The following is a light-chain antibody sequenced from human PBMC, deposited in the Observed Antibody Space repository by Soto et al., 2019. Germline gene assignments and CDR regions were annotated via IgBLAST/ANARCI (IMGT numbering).Light chain of an antibody. CDR1: SSNIGTYT. Sequence: QSVLTQPPSASGTPGQRVTNSCSGTSSNIGTYTVNWYQQLPGTAPKLLIYTDYQRPSGVPDRFSGSKSGTSASLAINGLHSEDEADYYCASWDDNLNGGVFGGGTKLTVL. V-gene: IGLV1-44*01. CDR2: TDY. J-gene: IGLJ3*02. CDR3: ASWDDNLNGGV.